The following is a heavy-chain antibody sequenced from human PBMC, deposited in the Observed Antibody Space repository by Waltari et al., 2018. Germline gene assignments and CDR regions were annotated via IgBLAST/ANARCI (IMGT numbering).Heavy chain of an antibody. D-gene: IGHD6-19*01. CDR3: ARERGSSGWCGFERAFDI. V-gene: IGHV4-59*11. J-gene: IGHJ3*02. CDR1: GCSISSHY. CDR2: INHSGST. Sequence: QVQLQESGPGLVKPSETLSLPCTVSGCSISSHYWLWIRQPPGRGLEWIGEINHSGSTNYNPSLKSRVTISLDTSKNQFSLKLSSVTAADTAVYYCARERGSSGWCGFERAFDIWGQGTMVTVSS.